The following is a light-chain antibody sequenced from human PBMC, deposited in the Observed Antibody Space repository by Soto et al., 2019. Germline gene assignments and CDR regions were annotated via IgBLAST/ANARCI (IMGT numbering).Light chain of an antibody. Sequence: QSALSQPASLSGSPGQSITISCTGTSSDVGAYDYVSWYQHQPDKAPKLIIYDVNNRPSGVSTRFSGSKSGNTAYLTISGIQVEDEAEYFCSSFTTSSTPVFGTGTKVTVL. V-gene: IGLV2-14*01. CDR1: SSDVGAYDY. J-gene: IGLJ1*01. CDR3: SSFTTSSTPV. CDR2: DVN.